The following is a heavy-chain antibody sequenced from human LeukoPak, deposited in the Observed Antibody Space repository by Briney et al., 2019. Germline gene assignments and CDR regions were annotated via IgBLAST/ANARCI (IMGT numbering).Heavy chain of an antibody. V-gene: IGHV3-21*01. Sequence: PGGSLRLSCAASGFTFSSYSMSWLRQAPGKGLEWVSCISSSSSYIFYADSVKGRFTISRDNGKDSLYLQMNSLRAEDTAVYYCARPVSTSLYSSASNYWGQGTLVSVSS. D-gene: IGHD6-6*01. CDR3: ARPVSTSLYSSASNY. CDR1: GFTFSSYS. CDR2: ISSSSSYI. J-gene: IGHJ4*02.